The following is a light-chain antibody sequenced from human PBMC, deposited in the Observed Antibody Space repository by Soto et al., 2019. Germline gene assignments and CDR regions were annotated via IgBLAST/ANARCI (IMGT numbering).Light chain of an antibody. Sequence: DIQMTPSPSTLSASVVDRVTITCRASQTISGWLAWYQQKPGKAPKLLIFNASTLKSGVPSRFSGSGFGTEFTLTISSLQPDDSATYYCQNYNEYSRTFGQGTKVDIK. CDR2: NAS. CDR1: QTISGW. V-gene: IGKV1-5*01. CDR3: QNYNEYSRT. J-gene: IGKJ1*01.